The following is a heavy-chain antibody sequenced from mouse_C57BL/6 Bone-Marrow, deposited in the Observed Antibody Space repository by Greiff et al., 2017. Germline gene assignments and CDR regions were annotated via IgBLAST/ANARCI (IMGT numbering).Heavy chain of an antibody. CDR2: IYPGGGYT. D-gene: IGHD6-1*01. Sequence: QVQLQQSGAELVRPGTSVKMSCKASGYTFTNYWIGWAKQRPGHGLEWIGDIYPGGGYTNYNEKFKGKATLTADKSSSPAYMQFSSLTSEDSAIYYCARINLGRFDYWGQGTTLTVSS. J-gene: IGHJ2*01. V-gene: IGHV1-63*01. CDR1: GYTFTNYW. CDR3: ARINLGRFDY.